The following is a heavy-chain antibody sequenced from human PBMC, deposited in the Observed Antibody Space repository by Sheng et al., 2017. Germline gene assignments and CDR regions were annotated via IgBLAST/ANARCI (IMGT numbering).Heavy chain of an antibody. Sequence: QVQLQESGPGLVKPSETLSLTCAVSGYSISSGYYWGWIRQPPGKGLEWIGSIYHSGSTYYNPSLKSRVTISVDTSKNQFSLKLSSVTAADTAVYYCARDSYCSSTSCYPDYWGQGTLVTVSS. V-gene: IGHV4-38-2*02. D-gene: IGHD2-2*01. CDR1: GYSISSGYY. J-gene: IGHJ4*02. CDR3: ARDSYCSSTSCYPDY. CDR2: IYHSGST.